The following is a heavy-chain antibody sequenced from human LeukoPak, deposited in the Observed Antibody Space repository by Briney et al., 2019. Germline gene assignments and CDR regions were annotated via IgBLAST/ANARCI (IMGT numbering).Heavy chain of an antibody. CDR3: ARDLTQYNWNDVPGGY. CDR2: IIPIFGTA. CDR1: GYTFTGYY. Sequence: SVKVSCKASGYTFTGYYMHWVRQAPGQGLEWMGGIIPIFGTANYAQKFQGRVTITADESTSTAYMELSSLRSEDTAVYYCARDLTQYNWNDVPGGYWGQGTLVTVSS. D-gene: IGHD1-1*01. V-gene: IGHV1-69*13. J-gene: IGHJ4*02.